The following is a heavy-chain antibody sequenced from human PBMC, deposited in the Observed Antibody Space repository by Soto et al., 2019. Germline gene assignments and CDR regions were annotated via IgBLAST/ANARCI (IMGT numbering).Heavy chain of an antibody. V-gene: IGHV3-23*01. CDR1: GFTFSSYA. CDR2: ISGSGGST. Sequence: GGSLRLSCAASGFTFSSYAMSWVRQAPGKGLEWVSTISGSGGSTYYADSVKGRFTISRDNSKSTLYLQMNSLRAEDTAVYYCATRNGFGGNDYWGQGTLVTVSS. D-gene: IGHD3-3*01. J-gene: IGHJ4*02. CDR3: ATRNGFGGNDY.